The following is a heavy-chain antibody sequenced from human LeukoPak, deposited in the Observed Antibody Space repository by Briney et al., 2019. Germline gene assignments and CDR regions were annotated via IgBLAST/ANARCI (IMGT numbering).Heavy chain of an antibody. CDR3: ARDFAVVPSALLRYDVFDI. D-gene: IGHD2-2*01. CDR1: GFTFSNYW. Sequence: GGSLRLSCAASGFTFSNYWMHWVRQVPGRGLVWLSRINSDGTTTTYTDSVKGRFTISRDNVKNTVSLQMNSLRAEDTAIYYCARDFAVVPSALLRYDVFDIWGQGTMVTVSS. V-gene: IGHV3-74*01. CDR2: INSDGTTT. J-gene: IGHJ3*02.